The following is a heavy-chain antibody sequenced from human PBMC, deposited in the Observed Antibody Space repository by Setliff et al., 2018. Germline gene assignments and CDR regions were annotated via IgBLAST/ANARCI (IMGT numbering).Heavy chain of an antibody. CDR2: INPNTGDT. CDR3: ARESRYYYDNLGTLDY. J-gene: IGHJ4*02. V-gene: IGHV1-2*02. D-gene: IGHD3-22*01. Sequence: GASVKVSCKASGYTFAGYYIHWVRQAPGHAPEWMGWINPNTGDTKYTQNFQGRVTMTSDTSKNQFSLKLSSVTAADTAVYYCARESRYYYDNLGTLDYWGQGTLVTVSS. CDR1: GYTFAGYY.